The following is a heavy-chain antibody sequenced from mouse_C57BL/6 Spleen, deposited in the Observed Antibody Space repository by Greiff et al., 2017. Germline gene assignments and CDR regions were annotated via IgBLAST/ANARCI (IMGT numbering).Heavy chain of an antibody. CDR1: GYAFSSYW. V-gene: IGHV1-80*01. Sequence: VNVVESGAELVKPGASVKISCKASGYAFSSYWMNWVKQRPGKGLEWIGQIYPGDGDTNYNGKFKGKATLTADKSSSTAYMQLSSLTSEDSAVYFCARSTVNYFDYWGQGTTLTVSS. J-gene: IGHJ2*01. CDR2: IYPGDGDT. CDR3: ARSTVNYFDY.